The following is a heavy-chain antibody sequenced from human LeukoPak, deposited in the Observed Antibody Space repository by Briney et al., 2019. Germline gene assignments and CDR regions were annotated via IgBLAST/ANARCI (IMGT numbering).Heavy chain of an antibody. CDR2: ISGSGGSR. CDR3: AKDADYGDYVAYTNWFDP. Sequence: GRSLRLSCAASGLTFSSDAMSWVRQAPGKGLEWVSAISGSGGSRYYADSVKGRFTISRDNSKNTLYLQMNSLRAEDTAVYYCAKDADYGDYVAYTNWFDPWGQGTLVTASS. V-gene: IGHV3-23*01. J-gene: IGHJ5*02. CDR1: GLTFSSDA. D-gene: IGHD4-17*01.